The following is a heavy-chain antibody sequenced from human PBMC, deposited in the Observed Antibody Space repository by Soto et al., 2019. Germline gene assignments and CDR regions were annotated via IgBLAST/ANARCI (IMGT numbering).Heavy chain of an antibody. D-gene: IGHD3-10*01. Sequence: PSETLSLTCTVSGGSISSGGYYWCWIRQHPGKGLEWIGYIYYSGSTYYNPSLKSRVTISVDTSKNQFSLKLSSVTAADTAVYYCARDKKGYYYGSGSYYNPPRGMDVWGQGTTVTVSS. V-gene: IGHV4-31*03. CDR2: IYYSGST. J-gene: IGHJ6*02. CDR3: ARDKKGYYYGSGSYYNPPRGMDV. CDR1: GGSISSGGYY.